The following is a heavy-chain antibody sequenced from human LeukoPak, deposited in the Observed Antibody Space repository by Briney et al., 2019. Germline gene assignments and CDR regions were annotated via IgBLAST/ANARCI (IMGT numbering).Heavy chain of an antibody. CDR3: ASSMRWQPPASDYGMDV. CDR2: INHSGST. D-gene: IGHD4-23*01. CDR1: GGAFSVDY. Sequence: SETLSLTCAVYGGAFSVDYWNWSRQPPGKGLEGIGEINHSGSTNYNPSLKRRGAISVEVSSNQLSLMLRSVTAADTAVYYCASSMRWQPPASDYGMDVWGHGTTVTVSS. J-gene: IGHJ6*02. V-gene: IGHV4-34*01.